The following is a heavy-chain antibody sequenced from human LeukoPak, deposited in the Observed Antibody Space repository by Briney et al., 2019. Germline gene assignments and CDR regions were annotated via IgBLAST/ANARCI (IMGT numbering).Heavy chain of an antibody. J-gene: IGHJ4*02. D-gene: IGHD6-13*01. CDR2: ISGSGGST. CDR1: GFTFSSYA. V-gene: IGHV3-23*01. CDR3: AKRVAAAGLEPDDY. Sequence: PGGSLRLSCAASGFTFSSYAMSWVRQAPGKGLEWVSAISGSGGSTYYADSVKGRFTISRDNSKNTLYLQMNSLRAEDTAVYYCAKRVAAAGLEPDDYWGQGTLVTVSS.